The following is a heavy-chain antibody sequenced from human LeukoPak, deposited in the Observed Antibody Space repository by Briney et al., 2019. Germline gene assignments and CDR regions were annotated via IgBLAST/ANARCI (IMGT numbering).Heavy chain of an antibody. CDR1: GFTFSSYW. J-gene: IGHJ4*02. Sequence: GGSLRLSCAASGFTFSSYWMHWVRQVPGKGLVWVARINPGGSSITYADSVKGRFTISRDNAKNTLYLQTDSLRAEDTGVYYCARSNQADDYWGQGTLVTVSS. CDR2: INPGGSSI. V-gene: IGHV3-74*01. D-gene: IGHD1-14*01. CDR3: ARSNQADDY.